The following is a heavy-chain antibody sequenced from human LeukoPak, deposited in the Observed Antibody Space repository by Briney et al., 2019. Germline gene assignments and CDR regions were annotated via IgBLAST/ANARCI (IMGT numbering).Heavy chain of an antibody. CDR3: ARDQLPHTTYSSIPY. D-gene: IGHD6-13*01. J-gene: IGHJ4*02. Sequence: GRSLRLSCAASGFTFSSYGMHWVRQAPGKGLEWVAVISYDGSNKYYADSVKGRFTISRDNSKNTLYLQMNSLRAEDTAVYYCARDQLPHTTYSSIPYWGQGTLVTVSS. CDR2: ISYDGSNK. V-gene: IGHV3-30*03. CDR1: GFTFSSYG.